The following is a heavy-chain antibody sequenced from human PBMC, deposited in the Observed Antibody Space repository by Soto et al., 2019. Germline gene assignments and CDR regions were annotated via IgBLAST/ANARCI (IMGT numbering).Heavy chain of an antibody. CDR3: AKASGSGSYYNGNYYYMDV. V-gene: IGHV3-48*01. Sequence: GGSLRLSCAASGFTFSSYSMSWVRQAPGKGLEWISYISSSSNTIYYADSVKGRFTISRDNSKNTLYLQMNSLRAEDTAVYYCAKASGSGSYYNGNYYYMDVWGKGTTVTVSS. D-gene: IGHD3-10*01. CDR1: GFTFSSYS. J-gene: IGHJ6*03. CDR2: ISSSSNTI.